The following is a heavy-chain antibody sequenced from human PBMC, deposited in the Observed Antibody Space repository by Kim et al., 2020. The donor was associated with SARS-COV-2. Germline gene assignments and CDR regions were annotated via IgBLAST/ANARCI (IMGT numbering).Heavy chain of an antibody. Sequence: NPSLKSRVTISVDTSKNQFSLKLGSVTAADTAVYYCARGLAARPPYYFDYWGQGTLVTVSS. J-gene: IGHJ4*02. CDR3: ARGLAARPPYYFDY. V-gene: IGHV4-34*01. D-gene: IGHD6-6*01.